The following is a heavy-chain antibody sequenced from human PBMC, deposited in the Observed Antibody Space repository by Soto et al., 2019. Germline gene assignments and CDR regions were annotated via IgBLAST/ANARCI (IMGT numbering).Heavy chain of an antibody. CDR2: IYYSGST. CDR1: GGSVSSGSYY. D-gene: IGHD1-7*01. Sequence: TSETLSLTCTVSGGSVSSGSYYWSWIRQPPGKGLEWIGYIYYSGSTNYNPSLKSRVTISVDTSKNQFSLKLSSVTAADTAVYYCARDGNWNLDYYYGMDVWGQGTTVTVSS. V-gene: IGHV4-61*01. CDR3: ARDGNWNLDYYYGMDV. J-gene: IGHJ6*02.